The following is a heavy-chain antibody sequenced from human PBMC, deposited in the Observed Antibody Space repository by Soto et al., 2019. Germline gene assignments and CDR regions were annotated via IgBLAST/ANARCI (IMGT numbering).Heavy chain of an antibody. Sequence: SETLSLTCTVSGGSISSYYWSRIRQPPGKGLEWIGYIYYSGSTNYNPSLKSRVTISVDTSKNQFSLKLSSVTAADTAVYYCARWLQAKFDYWGQGTLVTVSS. CDR2: IYYSGST. CDR1: GGSISSYY. V-gene: IGHV4-59*01. D-gene: IGHD5-12*01. CDR3: ARWLQAKFDY. J-gene: IGHJ4*02.